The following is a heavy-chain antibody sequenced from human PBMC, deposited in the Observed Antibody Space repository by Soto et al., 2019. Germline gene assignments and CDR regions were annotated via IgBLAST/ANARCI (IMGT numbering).Heavy chain of an antibody. J-gene: IGHJ6*02. D-gene: IGHD3-10*01. Sequence: EVQLVESGGGLVQPGGSLRLSCAASGIPVSSNYMTWVRQAPGKGLEWVSVLHSGGDTYYANSVKGRFTISRHDSRNTVFLQMNSLTANDTAVYYCARDGPYYYATRMDVWGQGTTVTVSS. CDR3: ARDGPYYYATRMDV. CDR1: GIPVSSNY. V-gene: IGHV3-53*04. CDR2: LHSGGDT.